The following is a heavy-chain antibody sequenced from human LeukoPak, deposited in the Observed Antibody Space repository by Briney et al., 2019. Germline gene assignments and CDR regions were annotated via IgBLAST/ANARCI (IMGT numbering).Heavy chain of an antibody. CDR1: GFTFSSYW. J-gene: IGHJ3*02. V-gene: IGHV3-7*01. CDR3: ARGIVPHRYYDSSAQRGAPLGAAFDI. D-gene: IGHD3-22*01. Sequence: PGGSLRLSCAASGFTFSSYWMSWVRQAPGKGLEWVANIKQDGSEKYYVDSVKGRFTISRDNAKNSLYLQMNSLRAEDTAVYYCARGIVPHRYYDSSAQRGAPLGAAFDIWGQGTMVTVSS. CDR2: IKQDGSEK.